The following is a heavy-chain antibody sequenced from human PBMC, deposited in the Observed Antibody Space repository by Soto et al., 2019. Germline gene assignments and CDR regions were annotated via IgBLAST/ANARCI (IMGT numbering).Heavy chain of an antibody. J-gene: IGHJ4*02. V-gene: IGHV4-59*01. Sequence: QVQLQESGPGLVKPSETLSLSRTVSGASISDYYWSWIRQPPGKRPEWIGYIHYRGSTNYNPSLKSRVTMSVDTSKNQFSLRLTSVTAADTAVYYCARDSVGSGYDWGQGTLVTVSS. D-gene: IGHD5-12*01. CDR1: GASISDYY. CDR3: ARDSVGSGYD. CDR2: IHYRGST.